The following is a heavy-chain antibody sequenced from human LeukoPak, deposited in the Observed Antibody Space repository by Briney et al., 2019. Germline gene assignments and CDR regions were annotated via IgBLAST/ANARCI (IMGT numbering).Heavy chain of an antibody. CDR1: EFTFDNYA. Sequence: GGSLRLSCAASEFTFDNYAMSWVRQAPGKGLEWVSVISGSGYYSYYADSVKGRFTVSRDNSKTTLYLQMNSLRAEGTAVYYCARDGVRFLGTIKEGYDYWGQGTLVTVSS. V-gene: IGHV3-23*01. CDR3: ARDGVRFLGTIKEGYDY. D-gene: IGHD3-3*01. J-gene: IGHJ4*02. CDR2: ISGSGYYS.